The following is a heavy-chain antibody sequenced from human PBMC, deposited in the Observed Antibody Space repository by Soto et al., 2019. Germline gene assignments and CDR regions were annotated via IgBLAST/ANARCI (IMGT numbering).Heavy chain of an antibody. CDR2: ISTYFGST. V-gene: IGHV1-18*01. J-gene: IGHJ6*02. CDR3: ARERLEYQVPRASMDV. CDR1: GYTFSNFA. D-gene: IGHD2-2*01. Sequence: QVQLVQSVPEVKKPGASVKVSCKASGYTFSNFAISWVRQAPGQGLEWMGWISTYFGSTHYAQNLQGRVTLTTDTSPSTVYMELMSLRSGDTAVYYCARERLEYQVPRASMDVCGQGTTVTVS.